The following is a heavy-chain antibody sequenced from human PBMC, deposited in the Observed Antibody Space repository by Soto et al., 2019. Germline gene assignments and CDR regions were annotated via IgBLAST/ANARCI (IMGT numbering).Heavy chain of an antibody. D-gene: IGHD6-19*01. Sequence: GGSLRLSCAASGFTFSSSGMHWVRQAPGKGLEWVAVISYDGTNKYYADSVKGRFTISRDNSKNTLYLQMNSLRAEDTAVYYCAKDYSSEWYGLDYWGQGIPVTVSS. V-gene: IGHV3-30*18. J-gene: IGHJ4*02. CDR2: ISYDGTNK. CDR3: AKDYSSEWYGLDY. CDR1: GFTFSSSG.